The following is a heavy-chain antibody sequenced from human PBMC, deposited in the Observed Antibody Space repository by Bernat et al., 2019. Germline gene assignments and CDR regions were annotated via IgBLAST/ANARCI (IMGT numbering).Heavy chain of an antibody. CDR3: ARVLISAVSDAFDI. CDR2: ISYDGSNK. Sequence: QGQLVESGGGVVQPGRSLRLSCAASGFTFSDYGMHWVRQAPGKGLEWVAVISYDGSNKYYADSVKGRFTISRDNSKNTLYLQMNSLRAEDTAVYYCARVLISAVSDAFDIWGQGTMVTVSS. J-gene: IGHJ3*02. V-gene: IGHV3-30*03. D-gene: IGHD1-26*01. CDR1: GFTFSDYG.